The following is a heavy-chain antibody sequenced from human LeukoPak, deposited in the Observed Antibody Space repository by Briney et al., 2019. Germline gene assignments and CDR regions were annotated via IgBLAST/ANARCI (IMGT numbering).Heavy chain of an antibody. CDR3: ARDGGLHTNFDY. D-gene: IGHD2-15*01. CDR2: TKPDGTAE. J-gene: IGHJ4*02. Sequence: GGSLRLSCAASGFTFRNYWMGWVRQAPGKGLEWVANTKPDGTAEYYTDSVRGRFTTSRDNANNFLYLQMNSLRGEDTAVYYCARDGGLHTNFDYWGQGTLVTVSS. V-gene: IGHV3-7*01. CDR1: GFTFRNYW.